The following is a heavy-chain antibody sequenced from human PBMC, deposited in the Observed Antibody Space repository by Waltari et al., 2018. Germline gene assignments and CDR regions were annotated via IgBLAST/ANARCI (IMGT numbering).Heavy chain of an antibody. CDR2: IHPNSGGT. Sequence: QVQLVQSGAEVKKPGASVKVSCKTSGYAFTSYDMHWVRQAPGQGLEWMGWIHPNSGGTNYAQKYQGRITMTRDTSISTVYMELSRLISNDTAVYYCARSYQSGSYSDYWGQGTPVTVSS. J-gene: IGHJ4*02. CDR3: ARSYQSGSYSDY. CDR1: GYAFTSYD. D-gene: IGHD1-26*01. V-gene: IGHV1-2*02.